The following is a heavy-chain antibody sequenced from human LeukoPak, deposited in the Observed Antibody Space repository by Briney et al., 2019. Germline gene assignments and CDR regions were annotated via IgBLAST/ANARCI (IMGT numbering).Heavy chain of an antibody. CDR2: ISSSSSYT. D-gene: IGHD2-21*01. Sequence: GGSLRLSCAASGFTFSSYSMNWVRQAPGKGLEWVSSISSSSSYTYYADSVKGRFTTSRDNAKNSLYLQMNSLRAEDTAVYYCARGILWYTYYFDYWGQGTLVTVSS. CDR3: ARGILWYTYYFDY. J-gene: IGHJ4*02. V-gene: IGHV3-21*01. CDR1: GFTFSSYS.